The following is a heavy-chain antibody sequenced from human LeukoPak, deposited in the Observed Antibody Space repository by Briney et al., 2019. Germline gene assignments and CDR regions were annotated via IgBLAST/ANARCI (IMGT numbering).Heavy chain of an antibody. Sequence: PGGSLRLSCAASGFTFSTYNMSWVRQAPGKGLEWVALISYHGSDKYYADSVRGRLTISRDSSKNTVYLQMNSLRAEDTAVYYCAKGGGTYCSGGSCYQYYYGMDVWGQGTTVTVSS. J-gene: IGHJ6*02. CDR1: GFTFSTYN. CDR3: AKGGGTYCSGGSCYQYYYGMDV. CDR2: ISYHGSDK. D-gene: IGHD2-15*01. V-gene: IGHV3-30*18.